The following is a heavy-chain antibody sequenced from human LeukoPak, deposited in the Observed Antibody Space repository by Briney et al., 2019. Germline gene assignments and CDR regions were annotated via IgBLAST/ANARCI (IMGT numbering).Heavy chain of an antibody. CDR2: ISSSSSYI. J-gene: IGHJ3*02. CDR3: ARDQEQWLVGSAFDI. V-gene: IGHV3-21*01. D-gene: IGHD6-19*01. CDR1: GFTFSSHS. Sequence: GGSLRLSCAASGFTFSSHSMNWVRQAPGKGLEWVSSISSSSSYIYYADSVKGRFTISRDNAKNSLYLQMNSLRAEDTAVYYCARDQEQWLVGSAFDIWGQGTMVTVSS.